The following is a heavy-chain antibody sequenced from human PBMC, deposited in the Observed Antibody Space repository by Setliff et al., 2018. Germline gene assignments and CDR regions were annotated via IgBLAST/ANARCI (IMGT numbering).Heavy chain of an antibody. D-gene: IGHD3-10*01. CDR3: ARDLIRGAPNWFDP. CDR1: GFTFDDYA. CDR2: ICWNSGTI. Sequence: PGGSLRLSCAASGFTFDDYAMHWVRQVPGKGLEWVSSICWNSGTIGYVDSVKGRFTISRDNAKSSLYLQMNSLRAEDTAVYYCARDLIRGAPNWFDPWGQGTLVTVSS. J-gene: IGHJ5*02. V-gene: IGHV3-9*01.